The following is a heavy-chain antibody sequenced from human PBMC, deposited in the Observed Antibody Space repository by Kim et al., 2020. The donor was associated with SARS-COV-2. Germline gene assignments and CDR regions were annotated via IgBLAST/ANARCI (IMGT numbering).Heavy chain of an antibody. CDR2: VSPRSGNT. D-gene: IGHD1-26*01. Sequence: ASVKVSCKASGYPFINNDINWVRQATGQGLEWMGWVSPRSGNTASARKFQGRITMTTDTSISTAYMELSSLTSEDTAIYYCARGVGATGDYWGQGTLVTVSS. CDR3: ARGVGATGDY. J-gene: IGHJ4*02. V-gene: IGHV1-8*01. CDR1: GYPFINND.